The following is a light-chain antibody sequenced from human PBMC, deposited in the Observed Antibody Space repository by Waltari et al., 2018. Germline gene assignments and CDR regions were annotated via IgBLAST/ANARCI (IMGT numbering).Light chain of an antibody. Sequence: DIVLNQSPDYLAVSLGERATIYCKSRQSVLYTSNNKNYLAWYQQKPGQPPRLLIYWASTRQTGVPDRIRGGGSGTVFSLTISSLQAEDVSVYYCHQYYTIPPWTFGQGTKVEI. CDR3: HQYYTIPPWT. V-gene: IGKV4-1*01. J-gene: IGKJ1*01. CDR1: QSVLYTSNNKNY. CDR2: WAS.